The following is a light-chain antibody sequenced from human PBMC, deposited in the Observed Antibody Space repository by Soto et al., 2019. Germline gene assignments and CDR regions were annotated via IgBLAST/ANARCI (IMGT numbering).Light chain of an antibody. J-gene: IGKJ2*01. Sequence: EILLTQSPGTLSLSPGERATLSCRASQSVRSSYLAWYQQKPGQAPRLLIYGASTRATGIPDRFSGSGSGTDFTLTISRLEPEDFAVYYCQQVGTSPSMYTFGQGTKLEIK. CDR1: QSVRSSY. CDR2: GAS. CDR3: QQVGTSPSMYT. V-gene: IGKV3-20*01.